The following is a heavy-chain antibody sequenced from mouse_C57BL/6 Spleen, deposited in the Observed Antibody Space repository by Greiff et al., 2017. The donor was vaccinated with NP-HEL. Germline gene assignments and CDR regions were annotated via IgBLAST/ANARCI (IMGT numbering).Heavy chain of an antibody. V-gene: IGHV7-3*01. CDR3: ARYYGSSYFDY. D-gene: IGHD1-1*01. CDR1: GFTFTDYY. Sequence: DVKLVESGGGLVQPGGSLSLSCAASGFTFTDYYMSWVRQPPGKALEWLGFIRNKANGYTTEYSASVKGRFTISRDNSQSILYLQMNALRAEDSATYYCARYYGSSYFDYWGHGTTLTVSS. J-gene: IGHJ2*01. CDR2: IRNKANGYTT.